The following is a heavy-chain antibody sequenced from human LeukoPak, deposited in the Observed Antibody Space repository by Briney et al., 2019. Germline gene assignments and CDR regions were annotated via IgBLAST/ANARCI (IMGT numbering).Heavy chain of an antibody. J-gene: IGHJ2*01. CDR1: GGSISSSSYY. CDR2: IHYSGST. CDR3: ARHYDFWSAPGGWYFDL. Sequence: PSETLSLTCTVSGGSISSSSYYWGWIRQPPGKGLEWIGSIHYSGSTYYNPSLKSRVTISVDTSKNQFSLKLSSVTAADTAVYYCARHYDFWSAPGGWYFDLWGRGTLVTVSS. D-gene: IGHD3-3*01. V-gene: IGHV4-39*01.